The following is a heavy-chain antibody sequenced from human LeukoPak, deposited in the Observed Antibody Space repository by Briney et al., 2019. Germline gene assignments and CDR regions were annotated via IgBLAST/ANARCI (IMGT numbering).Heavy chain of an antibody. Sequence: PGGSLRLSCAASGITFSSHAMSWVRQAPGKGLEWVSLISGSGGHTYYGDSVKGRFTISRDNAKNSLYLQMNSLRAEDTAVYYCASIYDSSGYPFDYWGQGTLVTVSS. CDR2: ISGSGGHT. D-gene: IGHD3-22*01. J-gene: IGHJ4*02. CDR3: ASIYDSSGYPFDY. V-gene: IGHV3-23*01. CDR1: GITFSSHA.